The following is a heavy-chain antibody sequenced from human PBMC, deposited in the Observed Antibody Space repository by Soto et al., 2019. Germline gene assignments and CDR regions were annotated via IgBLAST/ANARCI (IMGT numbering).Heavy chain of an antibody. Sequence: GGSLRLSCAASGFTFRSYGMHWVRQAPGKGLEWVAVISYDGSNKYYADSVKGRFTISRDNSKNTLYLQMNSLRAEDTAVYYCDKDSTSSGMNVCGQGTPVTVSS. CDR2: ISYDGSNK. J-gene: IGHJ6*02. V-gene: IGHV3-30*18. D-gene: IGHD2-2*01. CDR1: GFTFRSYG. CDR3: DKDSTSSGMNV.